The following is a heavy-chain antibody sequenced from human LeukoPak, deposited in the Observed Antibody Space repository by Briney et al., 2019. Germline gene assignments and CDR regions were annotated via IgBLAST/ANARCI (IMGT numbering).Heavy chain of an antibody. CDR2: IYYSGST. J-gene: IGHJ4*02. CDR1: XGXXXXXX. V-gene: IGHV4-59*13. D-gene: IGHD1-26*01. Sequence: CTVXXGXXXXXXWSXXXQXXXXXXEWIGYIYYSGSTNYNPSLESRVTISVDTSKNRFSLKLSSVTAADTAVYYCARDRSGSYWGYWGQGTLVTVSS. CDR3: ARDRSGSYWGY.